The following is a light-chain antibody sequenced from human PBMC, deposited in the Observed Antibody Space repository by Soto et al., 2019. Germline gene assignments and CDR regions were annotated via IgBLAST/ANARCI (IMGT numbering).Light chain of an antibody. J-gene: IGKJ1*01. CDR3: QQSYSTPPWT. Sequence: DIQMTQSPSSLSASVGDRVTISCRASQIISNYLNWYQQKPGKAPKVLIYGASSLQSGVPSRFSGSASGTDFTLTISSLQPEDFATYYCQQSYSTPPWTFGQGTKVEI. V-gene: IGKV1-39*01. CDR1: QIISNY. CDR2: GAS.